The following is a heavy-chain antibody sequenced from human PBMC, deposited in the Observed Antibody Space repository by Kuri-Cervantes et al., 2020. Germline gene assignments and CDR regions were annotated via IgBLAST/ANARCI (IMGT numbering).Heavy chain of an antibody. D-gene: IGHD3-22*01. V-gene: IGHV1-69*05. Sequence: SVKVSCKASVCTFSSYAISWVRQAPGQGLEWMGGIIPIFGTANYAQKFQGRVTITTDESTSTAYMELSSLRSEDTAVYYCSRVRGSDCSGYCGRWGQGTLVTVSS. CDR3: SRVRGSDCSGYCGR. CDR2: IIPIFGTA. CDR1: VCTFSSYA. J-gene: IGHJ4*02.